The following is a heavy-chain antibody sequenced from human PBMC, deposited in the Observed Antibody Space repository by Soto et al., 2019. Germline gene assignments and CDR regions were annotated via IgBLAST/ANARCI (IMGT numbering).Heavy chain of an antibody. J-gene: IGHJ6*03. Sequence: GGSLRLSCAASGFTFSSYAMSWVRQAPGKGLEWVSAISGSGGSTYYADSVKGRFTISRDNSKNTLYLQMNSLRAEDTAVYYCAKDGPTYYYGSGSTIHYMDVWGKGTTVTVSS. CDR3: AKDGPTYYYGSGSTIHYMDV. V-gene: IGHV3-23*01. CDR2: ISGSGGST. D-gene: IGHD3-10*01. CDR1: GFTFSSYA.